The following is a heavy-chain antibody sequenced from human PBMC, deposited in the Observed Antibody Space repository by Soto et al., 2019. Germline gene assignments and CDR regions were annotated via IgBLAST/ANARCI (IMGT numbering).Heavy chain of an antibody. Sequence: QVQLVESGGGVVQPGRSLRLSCAASGFTFSSYAMHWVRQAPGKGLEWVAVISYDGSNKYYPDSVKGRFTISRDNSKNTLYLQMNSLRAEDTAVYYCAQWAGAFDYWGQGTLVTVSS. CDR3: AQWAGAFDY. D-gene: IGHD1-26*01. CDR2: ISYDGSNK. CDR1: GFTFSSYA. V-gene: IGHV3-30-3*01. J-gene: IGHJ4*02.